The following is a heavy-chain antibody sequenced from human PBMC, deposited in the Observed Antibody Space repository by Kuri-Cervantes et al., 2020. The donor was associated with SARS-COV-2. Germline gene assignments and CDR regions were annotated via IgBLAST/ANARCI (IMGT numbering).Heavy chain of an antibody. D-gene: IGHD6-13*01. J-gene: IGHJ5*02. Sequence: GSLRLSCTVSGYSISSCYNRGWIRQPPGKGLEWFGSISLSGSTYYNPSLKSRVTISVDTSKNQLSLKLSSVTAADTAVYYCARVNGLADGTTASWGQGTLVTVSS. CDR2: ISLSGST. CDR1: GYSISSCYN. CDR3: ARVNGLADGTTAS. V-gene: IGHV4-38-2*02.